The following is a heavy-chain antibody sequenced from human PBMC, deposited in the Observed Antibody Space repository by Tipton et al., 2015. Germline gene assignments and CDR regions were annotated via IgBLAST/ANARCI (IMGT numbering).Heavy chain of an antibody. Sequence: PGLVKPSETLSLTCTVSGGSISSSPYYWTWIRQPPGKGLEWIGSIYYTGNMFSNPSLKSRVTISVDTSKNQFSLKLTSVTAADTAVYYCAIIQKKHSSGPFDYWGQGTLATVSP. J-gene: IGHJ4*02. CDR3: AIIQKKHSSGPFDY. CDR2: IYYTGNM. CDR1: GGSISSSPYY. V-gene: IGHV4-39*07. D-gene: IGHD6-19*01.